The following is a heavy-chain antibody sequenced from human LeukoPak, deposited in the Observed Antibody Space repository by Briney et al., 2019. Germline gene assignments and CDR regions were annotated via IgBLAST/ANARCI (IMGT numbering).Heavy chain of an antibody. CDR2: SNYSGST. J-gene: IGHJ4*02. V-gene: IGHV4-59*13. D-gene: IGHD6-19*01. CDR1: GGSISTYY. CDR3: ARVGSGSFDY. Sequence: SETLSLTCTVSGGSISTYYWSWIRRPPGKGLEWSGYSNYSGSTNCNPSLKGRVTISVDSSKNQFSLKLSSLTAADTAVYYCARVGSGSFDYWGQGTLVTVSS.